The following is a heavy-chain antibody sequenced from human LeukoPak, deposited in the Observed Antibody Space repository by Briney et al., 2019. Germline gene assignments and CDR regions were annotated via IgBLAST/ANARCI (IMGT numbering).Heavy chain of an antibody. CDR2: IRSKPYGGTT. CDR3: TSGSATGTGSGY. V-gene: IGHV3-49*04. J-gene: IGHJ4*02. D-gene: IGHD6-13*01. Sequence: GGSLRLSCAASGFTFSGYSMSWVRQAPGKGLEWVGFIRSKPYGGTTDYAASVKGRFTISRDDSKSIAYLQMNSLKTEDTAVYYCTSGSATGTGSGYWGQGTLVTVSS. CDR1: GFTFSGYS.